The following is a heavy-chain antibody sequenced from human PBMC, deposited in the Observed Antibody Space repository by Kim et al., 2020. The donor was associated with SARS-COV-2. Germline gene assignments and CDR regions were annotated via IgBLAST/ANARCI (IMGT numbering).Heavy chain of an antibody. Sequence: GGSLRLSCAASGFIFNSRAMNWVRQAPGRRPEWVSTIDTRGEYTYYADSVQGRFTISRDNSKNTLFLQMNSLRVDDTALYYCAVGNALDYWGQGTLVTVS. CDR3: AVGNALDY. V-gene: IGHV3-23*01. J-gene: IGHJ4*02. CDR2: IDTRGEYT. CDR1: GFIFNSRA.